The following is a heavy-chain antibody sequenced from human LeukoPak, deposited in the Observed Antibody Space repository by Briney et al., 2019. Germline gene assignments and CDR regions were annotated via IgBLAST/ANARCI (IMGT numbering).Heavy chain of an antibody. Sequence: PSETLSLTCSISDDSINNDRYFWAWIRQPPGKGLEWIASINYSGSTYYNPSLKSRVTISVDTSKNQFSLKLSSVTAADTAVYYCARDSGYYSAWFDPWGQGTLVTVS. CDR3: ARDSGYYSAWFDP. J-gene: IGHJ5*02. D-gene: IGHD3-22*01. V-gene: IGHV4-39*07. CDR2: INYSGST. CDR1: DDSINNDRYF.